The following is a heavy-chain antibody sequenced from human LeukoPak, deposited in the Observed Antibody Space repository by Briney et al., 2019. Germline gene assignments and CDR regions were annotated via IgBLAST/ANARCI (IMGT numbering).Heavy chain of an antibody. V-gene: IGHV3-74*01. CDR1: GFTFSSYW. D-gene: IGHD4-23*01. Sequence: GGSLRLSCAASGFTFSSYWMHWVRQAPGKGLVWVSRINTDERTTTYADSVKGRFTISRDNAKNTLYLQTNSLRVEDTAVYYCARDYGGNSGDFDYWGQGTLVTVSS. CDR3: ARDYGGNSGDFDY. CDR2: INTDERTT. J-gene: IGHJ4*02.